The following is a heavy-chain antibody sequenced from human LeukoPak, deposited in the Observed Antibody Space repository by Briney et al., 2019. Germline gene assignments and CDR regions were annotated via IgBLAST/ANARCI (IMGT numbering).Heavy chain of an antibody. Sequence: GGSLRLSCAASGFTFSNYAMHWVRQAPGKGLEWVAFMRHDGSAVYYADSVKGRFTISRDNSKNTLYFQMNSLIYEDTAVYYCASVYYFDSSGLDVFDIWGQGTMVTVSS. CDR3: ASVYYFDSSGLDVFDI. CDR1: GFTFSNYA. J-gene: IGHJ3*02. CDR2: MRHDGSAV. V-gene: IGHV3-30*02. D-gene: IGHD3-22*01.